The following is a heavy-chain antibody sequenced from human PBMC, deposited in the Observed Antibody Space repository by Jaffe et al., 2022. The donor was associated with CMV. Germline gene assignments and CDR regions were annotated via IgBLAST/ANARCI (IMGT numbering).Heavy chain of an antibody. CDR1: GFTFSSYA. V-gene: IGHV3-23*01. J-gene: IGHJ2*01. CDR2: ISGSGGST. D-gene: IGHD3-22*01. Sequence: EVQLLESGGGLVQPGGSLRLSCAASGFTFSSYAMSWVRQAPGKGLEWVSAISGSGGSTYYADSVKGRFTISRDNSKNTLYLQMNSLRAEDTAVYYCAKEGDNYYDSSGYYYAPWYFDLWGRGTLVTVSS. CDR3: AKEGDNYYDSSGYYYAPWYFDL.